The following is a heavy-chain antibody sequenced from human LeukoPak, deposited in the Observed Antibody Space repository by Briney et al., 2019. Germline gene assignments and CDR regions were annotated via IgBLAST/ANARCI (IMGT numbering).Heavy chain of an antibody. CDR2: ITANNTTK. V-gene: IGHV3-48*01. J-gene: IGHJ5*02. D-gene: IGHD6-13*01. CDR3: AAASAFSSSWRS. CDR1: GLSFSSYN. Sequence: PVGSLRLSCTASGLSFSSYNMNWVRQAPGKGPEWVAYITANNTTKYYADSVKGRFTISRDNAKKSLFLQMNSLRAEDTAVYYCAAASAFSSSWRSWGQGTVVTVSS.